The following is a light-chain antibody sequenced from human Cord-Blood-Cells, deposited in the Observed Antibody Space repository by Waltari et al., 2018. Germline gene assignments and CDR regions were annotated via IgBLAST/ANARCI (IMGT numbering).Light chain of an antibody. V-gene: IGKV3-15*01. Sequence: EIVMTQSPATLSVSLGERATLSCRASQSVSSNLAWYQQKPGQAPRLLIYGASTRATGIPARFSGIGSGTEFTLTISSLQSEDFAVYYCQQYNNWPPFTFGPGTKVDIK. CDR3: QQYNNWPPFT. CDR2: GAS. CDR1: QSVSSN. J-gene: IGKJ3*01.